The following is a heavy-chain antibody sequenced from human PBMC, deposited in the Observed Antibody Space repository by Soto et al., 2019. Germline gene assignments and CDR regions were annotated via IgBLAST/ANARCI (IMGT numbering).Heavy chain of an antibody. J-gene: IGHJ4*02. CDR3: ARGSGNYISPKDY. V-gene: IGHV3-48*01. CDR1: GFTFSSYS. D-gene: IGHD1-1*01. Sequence: GGSLRFSCAASGFTFSSYSMNWVRQAPGKGLEWVSYISSSSSTIYYADSVKGRFTISRDNAKNSLYLQMNSLRAEDTAVYYCARGSGNYISPKDYWGQGTLVTVSS. CDR2: ISSSSSTI.